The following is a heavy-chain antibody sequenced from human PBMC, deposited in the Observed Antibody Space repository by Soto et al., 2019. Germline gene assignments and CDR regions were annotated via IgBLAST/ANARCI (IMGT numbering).Heavy chain of an antibody. D-gene: IGHD4-4*01. V-gene: IGHV3-21*01. CDR2: ISSSSSYI. J-gene: IGHJ4*02. CDR3: ARGDYSNHGSFDY. Sequence: EVQLVESGGGLVKPGGSLRLSCAPSGFTFSSYSMNLVRQAPGKGLEWVSSISSSSSYIYYADSVKGRFTISRDNAKNSLYLQMNSLRAEDTAVYYCARGDYSNHGSFDYWGQGTLVTVSS. CDR1: GFTFSSYS.